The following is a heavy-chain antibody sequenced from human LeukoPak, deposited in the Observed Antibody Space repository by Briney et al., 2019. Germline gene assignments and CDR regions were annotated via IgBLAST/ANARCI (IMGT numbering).Heavy chain of an antibody. CDR2: LCSDGNT. V-gene: IGHV3-53*01. J-gene: IGHJ4*02. Sequence: GGSLRLSCAASGFTVITNDMTWVRQAPGKGLEWVSVLCSDGNTKYADSVEGRLTISRDNSKNTLYLEMNSLSRDDTAVYYCARGVEPLAANTLAYWRQGTLVTVSS. CDR3: ARGVEPLAANTLAY. CDR1: GFTVITND. D-gene: IGHD1-14*01.